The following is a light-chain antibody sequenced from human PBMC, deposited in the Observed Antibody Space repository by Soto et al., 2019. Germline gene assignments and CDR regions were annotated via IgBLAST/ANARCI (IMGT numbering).Light chain of an antibody. V-gene: IGKV1-5*01. CDR3: QQYDGH. Sequence: DTPMTQSPSIVSASVGDRVTITCRASQNIRNWLAWYQQKPGKAPKVLIYGASNLESGVPSRFSGSGSGTEFTLTISSLQPDDFATYYCQQYDGHFGQGTKVEIK. CDR1: QNIRNW. CDR2: GAS. J-gene: IGKJ2*01.